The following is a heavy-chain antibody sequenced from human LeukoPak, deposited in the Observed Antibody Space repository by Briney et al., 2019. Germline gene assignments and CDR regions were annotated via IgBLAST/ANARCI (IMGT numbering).Heavy chain of an antibody. CDR2: ISWNSGSI. V-gene: IGHV3-9*01. J-gene: IGHJ4*02. CDR1: GFTFDVYA. D-gene: IGHD6-19*01. CDR3: AKDVDLAVPGQFDY. Sequence: GGSLRLSCAASGFTFDVYAMHWVRQAPGKGLEWVSGISWNSGSIGYADSVKGRFTISRDNAKNSLYLQMNSLRAEDTALYYCAKDVDLAVPGQFDYWGQGTLVTVSS.